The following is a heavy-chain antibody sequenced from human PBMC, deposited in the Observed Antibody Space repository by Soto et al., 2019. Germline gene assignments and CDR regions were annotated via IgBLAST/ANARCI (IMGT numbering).Heavy chain of an antibody. J-gene: IGHJ6*02. CDR1: GASVNVYP. Sequence: PSETLSLTCTVSGASVNVYPWSWIRQSPGQGLEWIGSIYYSETTNYTPSLKSRVTMSLDSSQNQISLKMTASTAADTAVYYCVRGPGDNRGNSGYYYAVDVWGQGTAVTVS. V-gene: IGHV4-59*02. D-gene: IGHD2-21*02. CDR3: VRGPGDNRGNSGYYYAVDV. CDR2: IYYSETT.